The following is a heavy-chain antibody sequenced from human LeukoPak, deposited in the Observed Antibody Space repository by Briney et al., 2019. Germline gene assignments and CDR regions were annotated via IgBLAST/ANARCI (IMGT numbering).Heavy chain of an antibody. V-gene: IGHV4-34*01. CDR1: GGSFSGYY. D-gene: IGHD3-10*01. Sequence: SETLSLTCAVYGGSFSGYYWSWIRQPPGKGLEWIGEINHSGSTNYNPSLKSRVTISVDTSKNQFSLKLSSVTAADTAVYYCARRKYYYGSGSYYTSRYYYMDVWGKGTTVTISS. CDR3: ARRKYYYGSGSYYTSRYYYMDV. J-gene: IGHJ6*03. CDR2: INHSGST.